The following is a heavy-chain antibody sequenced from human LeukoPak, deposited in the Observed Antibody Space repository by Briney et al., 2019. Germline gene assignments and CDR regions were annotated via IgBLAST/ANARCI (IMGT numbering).Heavy chain of an antibody. CDR3: ARQGYDSSGYFTPNYYYYYMDV. Sequence: SETLSLTCTVSGGSISSSSYYWGWIRQPPGKGLEWIGSSCDSGSTYYNPYLTSRVTISVDTSKNQFSLKLSSVTAADTAVYYCARQGYDSSGYFTPNYYYYYMDVWGKGTTVTVSS. V-gene: IGHV4-39*01. CDR2: SCDSGST. J-gene: IGHJ6*03. D-gene: IGHD3-22*01. CDR1: GGSISSSSYY.